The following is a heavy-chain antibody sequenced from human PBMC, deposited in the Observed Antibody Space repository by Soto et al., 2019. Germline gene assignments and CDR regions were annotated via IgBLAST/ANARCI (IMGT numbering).Heavy chain of an antibody. J-gene: IGHJ6*03. CDR2: ITGGGDNI. CDR1: GFTFSTYS. D-gene: IGHD3-3*01. V-gene: IGHV3-23*01. Sequence: GGSLRLSCAASGFTFSTYSMSWVRQAPGKGLEWVSAITGGGDNIYYAESVKGRFTISRDNSKNTVYLQMNSVKAEDTAVHYCASTPPITIFGVAHNYYMDVWGKGTTVTVSS. CDR3: ASTPPITIFGVAHNYYMDV.